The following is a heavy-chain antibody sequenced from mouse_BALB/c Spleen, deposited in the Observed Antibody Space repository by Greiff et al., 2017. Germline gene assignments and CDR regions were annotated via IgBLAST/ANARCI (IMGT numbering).Heavy chain of an antibody. D-gene: IGHD2-3*01. Sequence: VQLQQSGPELVKPGASVKMSCKASGYTFTSYVMHWVKQKPGQGLEWIGYINPYNDGTKYNEKFKGKATLTSDKSSSTAYMELSSLTSEDSAVYYCARGIYDGYYRGYFDVWGAGTTVTVSS. CDR2: INPYNDGT. V-gene: IGHV1-14*01. J-gene: IGHJ1*01. CDR1: GYTFTSYV. CDR3: ARGIYDGYYRGYFDV.